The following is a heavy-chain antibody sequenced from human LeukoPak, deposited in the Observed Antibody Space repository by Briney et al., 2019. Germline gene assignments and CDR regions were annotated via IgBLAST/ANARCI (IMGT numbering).Heavy chain of an antibody. J-gene: IGHJ4*02. V-gene: IGHV1-2*06. CDR2: INPYSGDT. D-gene: IGHD6-13*01. CDR3: ARDQGSLTRSWYTGY. CDR1: GYTFTGYH. Sequence: GASVKVSCKASGYTFTGYHIHWVRQAPGQGLEWMGRINPYSGDTNFAQKFQGRVTMTRGTSITTAYMDLSSLTPDDTAVYFCARDQGSLTRSWYTGYWGQGTQVTVSS.